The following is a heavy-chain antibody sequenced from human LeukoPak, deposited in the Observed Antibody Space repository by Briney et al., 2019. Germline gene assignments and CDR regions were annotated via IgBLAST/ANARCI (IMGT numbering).Heavy chain of an antibody. D-gene: IGHD6-13*01. CDR1: GYTFTTYN. V-gene: IGHV1-18*01. CDR3: ARVQSSSWGYAFDI. J-gene: IGHJ3*02. Sequence: ASVKVSCKASGYTFTTYNINWVRQAPGQGLEWMGWITADNGNTNYAQKFQGRVTMTTDTSTSTVYMELRSLRSDDTAVYYCARVQSSSWGYAFDIWGRGTMVTVSS. CDR2: ITADNGNT.